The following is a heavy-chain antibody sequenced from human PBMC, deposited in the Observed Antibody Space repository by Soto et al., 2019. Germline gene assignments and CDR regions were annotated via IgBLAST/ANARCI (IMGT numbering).Heavy chain of an antibody. CDR3: AREGYYYGSGDY. J-gene: IGHJ4*02. D-gene: IGHD3-10*01. CDR2: IKEDGSEK. CDR1: GFTFSNYW. Sequence: EVPLVESGGGVVQPGGSLRLSCAASGFTFSNYWMSWVRQAPGKGLEWVANIKEDGSEKNYVDSVKGQFTISRDNAKNALYLQMNCLRAEDTAVYYRAREGYYYGSGDYRGQGTLVTVSS. V-gene: IGHV3-7*01.